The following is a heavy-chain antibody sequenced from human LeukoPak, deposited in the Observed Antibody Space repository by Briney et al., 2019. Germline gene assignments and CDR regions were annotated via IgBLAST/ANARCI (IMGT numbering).Heavy chain of an antibody. CDR3: ARDTSGSYDFDI. Sequence: GGSLRLSCAASGFIVSSNFMSWVRQAPGKGLEWVSSISSSSSYIYYADSVKGRFTISRDNAKNSLYLQMNSLTAEDTAVYYCARDTSGSYDFDIWGQGTMVTVSS. CDR1: GFIVSSNF. D-gene: IGHD1-26*01. V-gene: IGHV3-21*01. CDR2: ISSSSSYI. J-gene: IGHJ3*02.